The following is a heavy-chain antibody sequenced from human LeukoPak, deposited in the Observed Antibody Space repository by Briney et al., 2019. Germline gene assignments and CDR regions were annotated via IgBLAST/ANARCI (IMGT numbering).Heavy chain of an antibody. CDR2: ISYDGSNK. J-gene: IGHJ4*02. Sequence: GGSLRLSYAASGFTFSSYAMHWVRQAPGKGLEWVAVISYDGSNKYYADSVKGRFTISRDNSKNTLYLQMNSLRAEDTAVYYCARDLSSGWYEPRFYFDYWGQGTLVTVSS. CDR1: GFTFSSYA. V-gene: IGHV3-30-3*01. D-gene: IGHD6-19*01. CDR3: ARDLSSGWYEPRFYFDY.